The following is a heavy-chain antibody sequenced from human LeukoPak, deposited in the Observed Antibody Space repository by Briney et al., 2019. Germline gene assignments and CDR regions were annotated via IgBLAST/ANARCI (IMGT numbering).Heavy chain of an antibody. CDR1: GGSFSGYY. CDR2: INHSGST. V-gene: IGHV4-34*01. Sequence: SETLSPTCAVYGGSFSGYYWSWIRQPPGKGLEWIGEINHSGSTNYNPSLKSRVTISVDTSKNQFSLKLSSVTAADTAVYYCARGRRYSSSWARYGTPFDYWGQGTLVTVSS. J-gene: IGHJ4*02. CDR3: ARGRRYSSSWARYGTPFDY. D-gene: IGHD6-13*01.